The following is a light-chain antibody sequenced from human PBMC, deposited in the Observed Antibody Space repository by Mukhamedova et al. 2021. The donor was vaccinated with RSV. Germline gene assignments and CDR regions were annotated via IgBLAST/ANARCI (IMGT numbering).Light chain of an antibody. CDR3: KQIEVYPRT. Sequence: WYQRRVHGKAPNLLIYKASNLESGVPSRFSGSGSGTEFTLTISSLQPEDLAGYYSKQIEVYPRTFGQGPKVESK. V-gene: IGKV1-5*03. CDR2: KAS. J-gene: IGKJ1*01.